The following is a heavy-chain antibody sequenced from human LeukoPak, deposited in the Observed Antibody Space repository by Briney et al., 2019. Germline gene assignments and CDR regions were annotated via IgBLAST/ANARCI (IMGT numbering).Heavy chain of an antibody. Sequence: PSETLSLTCTVSGGSISSYYLSWIRQPAGKGLEWIGCIYTSGSTNYNPSLKSRVTMSVDTSKNQFSLKLSSVTAADTAVYYCERVGPVGATYIDYWGQGTLVTVSS. CDR1: GGSISSYY. D-gene: IGHD1-26*01. V-gene: IGHV4-4*07. CDR3: ERVGPVGATYIDY. CDR2: IYTSGST. J-gene: IGHJ4*02.